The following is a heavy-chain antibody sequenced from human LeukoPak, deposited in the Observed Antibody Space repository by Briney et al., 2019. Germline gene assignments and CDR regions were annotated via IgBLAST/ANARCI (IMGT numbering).Heavy chain of an antibody. CDR3: AKDRKYSSSSSYFDY. D-gene: IGHD6-6*01. J-gene: IGHJ4*02. CDR1: GFTFNSYS. CDR2: LSGSGGRT. V-gene: IGHV3-23*01. Sequence: PGGSLRLSCAASGFTFNSYSMTWVRQAPGKGLEWVSALSGSGGRTYYGDSVKGRFTISRDNSKNTLYLQMNSLRAEDTAVYYCAKDRKYSSSSSYFDYWGQGTLVTVSS.